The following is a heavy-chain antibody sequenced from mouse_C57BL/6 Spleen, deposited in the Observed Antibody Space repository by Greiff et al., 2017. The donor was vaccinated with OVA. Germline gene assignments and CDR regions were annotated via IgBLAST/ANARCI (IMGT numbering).Heavy chain of an antibody. Sequence: QVQLQQSGPELVKPGASVKLSCKASGYTFTSYDINWVKQRPGQGLEWIGWIYPRACSTTSNEKFKGKATLTVDTSSSTAYMELHSLTSEDSAVYFCARGYSNLAWFAYWGQGTLVTVSA. CDR2: IYPRACST. CDR3: ARGYSNLAWFAY. J-gene: IGHJ3*01. D-gene: IGHD2-5*01. CDR1: GYTFTSYD. V-gene: IGHV1-85*01.